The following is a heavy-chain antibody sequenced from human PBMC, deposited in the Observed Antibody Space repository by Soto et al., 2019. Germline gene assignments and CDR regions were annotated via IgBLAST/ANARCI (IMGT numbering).Heavy chain of an antibody. D-gene: IGHD3-9*01. CDR2: ISAYNGTT. J-gene: IGHJ3*02. CDR1: GYTFNSYG. V-gene: IGHV1-18*01. CDR3: AIDQYESLTGDYSGDAFAI. Sequence: QVQLVQSGAEVKRPGASVKLSCKASGYTFNSYGITWLRKAPGQGLAWMGWISAYNGTTNYAQNLQGRVTMTTDTSTSTAYMELRSLRSDDTAVYYCAIDQYESLTGDYSGDAFAIWGQGTMVTVSS.